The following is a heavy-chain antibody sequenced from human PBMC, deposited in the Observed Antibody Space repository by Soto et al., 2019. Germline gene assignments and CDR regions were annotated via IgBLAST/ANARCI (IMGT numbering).Heavy chain of an antibody. CDR2: ISYDGSNK. J-gene: IGHJ4*02. D-gene: IGHD3-16*01. CDR1: GFSVSKYG. Sequence: QVQLVESGGGVVQLGRSLRLSCVVSGFSVSKYGMHWVRQAPGKGLEWVAVISYDGSNKYYADSVKGRFTISRDNSKNTLYLQMNSLRAEDTAVYYCARLEGGGYFDYWGQGTLVTVSS. CDR3: ARLEGGGYFDY. V-gene: IGHV3-30*03.